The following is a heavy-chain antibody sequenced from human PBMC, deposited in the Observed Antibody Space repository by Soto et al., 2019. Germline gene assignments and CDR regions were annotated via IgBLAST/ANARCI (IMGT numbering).Heavy chain of an antibody. CDR3: ARQETSIAAPNGY. D-gene: IGHD6-6*01. V-gene: IGHV5-10-1*01. J-gene: IGHJ4*02. CDR2: IDPSDSYT. Sequence: GESLKISCKGSGYSFTSYWISWVRQMPGKGLEWMGRIDPSDSYTNYSPSFQGHVTISADKSISTAYLQWSSLKASDTAMYYCARQETSIAAPNGYWDQGTLGTVSS. CDR1: GYSFTSYW.